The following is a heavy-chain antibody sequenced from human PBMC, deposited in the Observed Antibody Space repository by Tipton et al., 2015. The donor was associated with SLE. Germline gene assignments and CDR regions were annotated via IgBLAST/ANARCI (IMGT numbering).Heavy chain of an antibody. Sequence: SLRLSCAASGFTSGVYAMSWVRHAPGKGLEWVGFIRSKAYGGTPENAASVKGRFTISRDDSKSIAYLQMNSLKTEDTAVYYCTREGITPQASMVFDIWGQGTMVTVSS. V-gene: IGHV3-49*04. D-gene: IGHD2-15*01. J-gene: IGHJ3*02. CDR3: TREGITPQASMVFDI. CDR1: GFTSGVYA. CDR2: IRSKAYGGTP.